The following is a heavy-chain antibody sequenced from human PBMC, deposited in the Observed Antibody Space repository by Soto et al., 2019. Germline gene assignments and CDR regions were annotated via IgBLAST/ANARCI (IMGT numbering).Heavy chain of an antibody. Sequence: SETLSLTCTVSGGSISGYYWSWIRQPPGKGLEWIGYMYNTGSTVYNPSFKSRVTISVDTSKNQFSLRLRSVTAADTAVYYCARAASFYYDNTGYYHFDYWGQGSLVTRLL. D-gene: IGHD3-22*01. V-gene: IGHV4-59*12. CDR2: MYNTGST. CDR3: ARAASFYYDNTGYYHFDY. J-gene: IGHJ4*02. CDR1: GGSISGYY.